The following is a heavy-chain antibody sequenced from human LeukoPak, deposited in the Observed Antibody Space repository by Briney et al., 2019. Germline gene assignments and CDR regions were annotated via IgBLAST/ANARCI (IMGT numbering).Heavy chain of an antibody. CDR1: GFTVSSNY. CDR3: AKESNWNGDGDY. CDR2: IYSGGST. Sequence: GGFLRLSCAASGFTVSSNYMSWVRQAPGKGLEWVSVIYSGGSTYYADSVKGRFTISRDNSKNTLYLQMNSLRAEDTAVYYCAKESNWNGDGDYWGQGTLVTVSS. D-gene: IGHD1-1*01. J-gene: IGHJ4*02. V-gene: IGHV3-53*01.